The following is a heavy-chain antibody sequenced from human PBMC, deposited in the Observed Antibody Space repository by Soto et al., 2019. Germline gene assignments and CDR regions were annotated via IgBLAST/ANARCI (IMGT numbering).Heavy chain of an antibody. V-gene: IGHV1-69*01. Sequence: QVQLVQSGAEVKKPGSSVKVSCKASGGTFSSYAISWVRQAPGQGLEWMGGIIPIFGTANYAQKFQGRVTITADESTSTAYMELSSLRSEDTAVYYCARGGENYGSGTTWLPDYGMDVWGQGTTVTVSS. J-gene: IGHJ6*02. D-gene: IGHD3-10*01. CDR2: IIPIFGTA. CDR3: ARGGENYGSGTTWLPDYGMDV. CDR1: GGTFSSYA.